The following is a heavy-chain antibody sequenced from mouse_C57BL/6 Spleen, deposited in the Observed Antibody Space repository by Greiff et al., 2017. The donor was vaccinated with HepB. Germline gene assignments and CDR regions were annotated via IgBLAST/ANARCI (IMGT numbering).Heavy chain of an antibody. V-gene: IGHV1-55*01. CDR2: IYPGSGST. J-gene: IGHJ2*01. D-gene: IGHD1-1*01. Sequence: VQLQQPGAELVKPGASVKMSCKASGYTFTSYWITWVKQRPGQGLEWIGDIYPGSGSTNYNEKFKSKATLTVDTSSSTAYMQLSSLTSEDSAVYDCARWGGYYGSSYYYWGQGTTLTVSS. CDR3: ARWGGYYGSSYYY. CDR1: GYTFTSYW.